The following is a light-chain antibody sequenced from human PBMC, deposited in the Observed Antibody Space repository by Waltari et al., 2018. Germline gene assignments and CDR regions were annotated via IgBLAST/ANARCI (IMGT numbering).Light chain of an antibody. CDR3: QQYYNWPPVT. CDR1: QSVSNN. V-gene: IGKV3-15*01. J-gene: IGKJ1*01. Sequence: CMARQSVSNNLAWYQQKPGQAPRLLIYGASTRATGIPARFSGSGSGTEFTLTISSLQSEDFAVYYCQQYYNWPPVTFGQGTKVEIK. CDR2: GAS.